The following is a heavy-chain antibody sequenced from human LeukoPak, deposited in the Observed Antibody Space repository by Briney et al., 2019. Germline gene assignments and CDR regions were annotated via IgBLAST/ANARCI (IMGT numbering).Heavy chain of an antibody. J-gene: IGHJ5*02. CDR2: IIPILGIA. CDR3: ARNGIAAAANWFDP. D-gene: IGHD6-13*01. V-gene: IGHV1-69*04. Sequence: SVKVSCKASGGTFSSYAISWVRQAPGQGLEWMGRIIPILGIANYAQKFQGRVTITADKSTSTAYMELSSLRSEDTAVYYCARNGIAAAANWFDPWGQGTLVTVSS. CDR1: GGTFSSYA.